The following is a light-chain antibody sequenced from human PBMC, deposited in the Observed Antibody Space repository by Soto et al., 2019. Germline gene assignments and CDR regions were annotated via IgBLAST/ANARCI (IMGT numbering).Light chain of an antibody. J-gene: IGKJ1*01. CDR3: QQYDTYPWT. CDR2: DAP. CDR1: QRMSAW. Sequence: DIQMTQSPTTLSASVGDRVIITCRASQRMSAWLAWYQQKPGKAPKLLIYDAPILENGVPSRFSGSGSGTECTLTISSLQPDDFATYYCQQYDTYPWTFGQGTKVDIK. V-gene: IGKV1-5*01.